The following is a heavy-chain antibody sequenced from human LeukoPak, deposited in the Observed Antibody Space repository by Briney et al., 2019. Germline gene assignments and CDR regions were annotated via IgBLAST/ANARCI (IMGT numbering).Heavy chain of an antibody. Sequence: SETLSLTCTVSGASITNYYWSWTRQSAGKGLEWIGRIYPSGSTHSNPSLKSRVTMSLDTSKNQFSLGLSSVTAADTAVYYCARVRPNWNDGTFDYWGQGTLVTVSS. CDR1: GASITNYY. CDR3: ARVRPNWNDGTFDY. CDR2: IYPSGST. J-gene: IGHJ4*02. V-gene: IGHV4-4*07. D-gene: IGHD1-1*01.